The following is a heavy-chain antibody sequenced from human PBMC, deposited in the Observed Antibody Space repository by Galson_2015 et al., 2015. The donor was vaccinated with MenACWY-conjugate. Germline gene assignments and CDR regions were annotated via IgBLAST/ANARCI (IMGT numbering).Heavy chain of an antibody. CDR3: AREGIRVDDDAFDI. J-gene: IGHJ3*02. CDR2: INTNTGNP. Sequence: QSGAAVIEPGASVKVSCKASGYTFNRYAVNWVRQAPGQGLEWMGWINTNTGNPTYGQGFAGRFVLSLDTSVSTAYLQISSLKAEDTAVYYCAREGIRVDDDAFDIWGQGTMVTVSS. D-gene: IGHD3-3*01. CDR1: GYTFNRYA. V-gene: IGHV7-4-1*02.